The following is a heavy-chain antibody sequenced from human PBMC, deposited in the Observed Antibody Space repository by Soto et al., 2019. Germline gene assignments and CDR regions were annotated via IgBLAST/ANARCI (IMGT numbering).Heavy chain of an antibody. V-gene: IGHV1-18*01. CDR1: GYTFTRSG. CDR2: ISSYNDDT. CDR3: AREGVAPYYYYGMDV. J-gene: IGHJ6*02. Sequence: ASVKVSCKASGYTFTRSGISWVRQAPGQGPEWKGWISSYNDDTNYAQTFQGRVTITTDTSTSTAYMELRSLRSDDTAVYYCAREGVAPYYYYGMDVWGQGTPVTVSS. D-gene: IGHD5-12*01.